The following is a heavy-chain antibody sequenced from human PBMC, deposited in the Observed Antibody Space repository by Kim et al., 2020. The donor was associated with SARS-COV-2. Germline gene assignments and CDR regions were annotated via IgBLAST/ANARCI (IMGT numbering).Heavy chain of an antibody. J-gene: IGHJ4*02. CDR2: MNPNSGNT. D-gene: IGHD2-15*01. V-gene: IGHV1-8*01. CDR1: GYTFTSYD. Sequence: ASVKVSCKASGYTFTSYDINWVRQATGQGLEWMGWMNPNSGNTGYAQKFQGRVTMTRNTSISTAYMELSSLRSEDTAVYYCARGVKIVVVVAALYYFDYWGQGTLVTVSS. CDR3: ARGVKIVVVVAALYYFDY.